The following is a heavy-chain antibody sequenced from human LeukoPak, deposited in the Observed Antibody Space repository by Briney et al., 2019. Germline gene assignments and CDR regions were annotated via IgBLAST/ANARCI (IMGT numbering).Heavy chain of an antibody. CDR1: GFTFSSYT. D-gene: IGHD3-9*01. Sequence: GGSLRLSCSASGFTFSSYTVHWVRQAPGRGLEFVSAITSTGGNTYYADSVTGRFTLSRDNSKNTLYLQMSSLRAEDTAVYYCVIVRGYFDSSGTDYWGQGTLVTVSS. CDR2: ITSTGGNT. V-gene: IGHV3-64D*06. CDR3: VIVRGYFDSSGTDY. J-gene: IGHJ4*02.